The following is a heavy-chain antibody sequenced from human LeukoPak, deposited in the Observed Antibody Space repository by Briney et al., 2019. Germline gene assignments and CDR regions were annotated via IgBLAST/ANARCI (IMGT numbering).Heavy chain of an antibody. CDR2: IYYSGST. CDR1: GGSVSSGSYY. J-gene: IGHJ5*02. Sequence: SETLSLTCPVSGGSVSSGSYYWSWIRQPPGKGLEWIGYIYYSGSTNYNPSLKSRVTISVDTSKNQFSLKLSSVTAADTAVYYCARAIDSSGYYFRFLWFDPWGQGTLVTVSS. D-gene: IGHD3-22*01. V-gene: IGHV4-61*01. CDR3: ARAIDSSGYYFRFLWFDP.